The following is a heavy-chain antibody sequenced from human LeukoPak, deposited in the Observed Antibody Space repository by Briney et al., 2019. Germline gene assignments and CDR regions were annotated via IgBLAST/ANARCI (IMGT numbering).Heavy chain of an antibody. V-gene: IGHV3-30*18. Sequence: PGGSLRLSCAASGFTFSSYGMHWVRQAPGKGLGWVAVISYDGSNKYYADSVKGRFTISRDDSKNTLYLQMNSLRAEDTAVYYCAKGHQFIIAEKYYFDYWGQGTLVTVSS. D-gene: IGHD6-13*01. CDR1: GFTFSSYG. J-gene: IGHJ4*02. CDR2: ISYDGSNK. CDR3: AKGHQFIIAEKYYFDY.